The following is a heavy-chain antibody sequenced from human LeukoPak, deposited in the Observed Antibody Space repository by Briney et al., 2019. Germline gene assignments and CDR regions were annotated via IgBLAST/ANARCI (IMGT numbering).Heavy chain of an antibody. J-gene: IGHJ4*02. V-gene: IGHV1-18*01. CDR2: ISAYNGNT. Sequence: ASVKVSCKASGYTFTSYGISWVRQAPGQGLEWMGWISAYNGNTNYAQKLQDRVTMTTDTSTSTAYMELRSLRSDDTAVYYCARDGLPYYYDSSGNFDYWGQGTLVTVSS. D-gene: IGHD3-22*01. CDR1: GYTFTSYG. CDR3: ARDGLPYYYDSSGNFDY.